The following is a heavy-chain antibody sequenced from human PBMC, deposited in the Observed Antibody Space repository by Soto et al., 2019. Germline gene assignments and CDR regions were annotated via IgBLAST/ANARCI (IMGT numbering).Heavy chain of an antibody. CDR3: ARSPYYYDSSGYYYPFDY. CDR2: INPNSGGT. V-gene: IGHV1-2*02. CDR1: GYTFTGYY. D-gene: IGHD3-22*01. J-gene: IGHJ4*02. Sequence: ASVKVSCKASGYTFTGYYMHWVRQAPGQGLERMGWINPNSGGTNYAQKFQGRVTMTRDTSISTAYMELSRLRSDDTAVYYCARSPYYYDSSGYYYPFDYWGQGTLVTVSS.